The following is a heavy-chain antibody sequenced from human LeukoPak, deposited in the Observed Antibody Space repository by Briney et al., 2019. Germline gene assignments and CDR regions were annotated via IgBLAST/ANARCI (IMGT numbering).Heavy chain of an antibody. J-gene: IGHJ5*02. CDR1: GGTFSSYA. Sequence: GASVKVSCKASGGTFSSYAISWVRQAPGQGLEWMGGIIPIFGTANYAQKFQGRVTITADESTSTAYMELSSLRSEDTAVYYCASASSSYDWFGPWGQGTLVTVSS. CDR3: ASASSSYDWFGP. V-gene: IGHV1-69*13. D-gene: IGHD6-13*01. CDR2: IIPIFGTA.